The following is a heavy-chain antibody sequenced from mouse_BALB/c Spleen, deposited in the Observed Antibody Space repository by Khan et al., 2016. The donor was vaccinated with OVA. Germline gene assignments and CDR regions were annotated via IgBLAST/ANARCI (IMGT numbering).Heavy chain of an antibody. Sequence: EVELVESGGGLVKPGGSLKLSCAASGFTFSTYAMSWVRQTPEKRLEWVATISSDGDYTYYPDNVTGRFTISRDNAKNTLYLQMSSLRSEDTAMYYCARSPYCNVAYWGQGTLVTVSA. J-gene: IGHJ3*01. V-gene: IGHV5-9-3*01. CDR3: ARSPYCNVAY. CDR1: GFTFSTYA. CDR2: ISSDGDYT. D-gene: IGHD2-1*01.